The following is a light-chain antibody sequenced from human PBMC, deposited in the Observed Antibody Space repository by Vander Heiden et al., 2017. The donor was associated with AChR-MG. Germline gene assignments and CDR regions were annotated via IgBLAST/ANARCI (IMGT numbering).Light chain of an antibody. CDR3: QQYNNWPPA. J-gene: IGKJ4*01. V-gene: IGKV3-15*01. CDR2: GAS. CDR1: QSISSN. Sequence: EIVMTQSPATLSVSPGERATLSCRASQSISSNLAWYQQKPGQAPRVLIYGASTRATGIPVRFSGSGSGTEFTLTISSLQSEDFAVYYCQQYNNWPPAFGGGTKVEIK.